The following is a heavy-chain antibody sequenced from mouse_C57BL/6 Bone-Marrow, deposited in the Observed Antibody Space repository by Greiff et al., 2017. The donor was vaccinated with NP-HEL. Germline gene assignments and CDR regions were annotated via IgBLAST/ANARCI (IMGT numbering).Heavy chain of an antibody. Sequence: EVQLQQSGPVLVKPGASVKMSCKASGYTFTDYYMNWVKQSHGKSLEWIGVINPYNGGTSYNQKFKGKATLTVAKSSSTAYMELSSLTSEDSAVYCCARGGVPWFAYWGQGTLVTVSA. J-gene: IGHJ3*01. V-gene: IGHV1-19*01. CDR3: ARGGVPWFAY. CDR1: GYTFTDYY. CDR2: INPYNGGT.